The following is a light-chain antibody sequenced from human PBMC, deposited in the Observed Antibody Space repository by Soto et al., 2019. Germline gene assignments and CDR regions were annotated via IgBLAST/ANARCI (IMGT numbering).Light chain of an antibody. J-gene: IGLJ1*01. CDR1: SSNIGTNH. Sequence: QSVLTQPPSASGTPGQRVTISCSGGSSNIGTNHVYWYQHLPGTAPKLLIYRHTLRPSGVPDRFSASKSGTSASLAISGLRSDDEADYYCCSYAASNSFALVFGTGTKVTVL. V-gene: IGLV1-47*01. CDR3: CSYAASNSFALV. CDR2: RHT.